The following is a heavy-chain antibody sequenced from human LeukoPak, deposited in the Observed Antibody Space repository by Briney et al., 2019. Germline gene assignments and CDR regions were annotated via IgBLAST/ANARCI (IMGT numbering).Heavy chain of an antibody. Sequence: GGSLRLSCAASGFTFSSYGMHWVRQAPGKGLEWVAVISYDGSNKYYADSVKGRFTISRDNSKNTLYLQMNSLRAEDTAVYYCAKDVIEGGDYYGSGSFGYWGQGTLVTVSS. CDR3: AKDVIEGGDYYGSGSFGY. CDR2: ISYDGSNK. J-gene: IGHJ4*02. D-gene: IGHD3-10*01. V-gene: IGHV3-30*18. CDR1: GFTFSSYG.